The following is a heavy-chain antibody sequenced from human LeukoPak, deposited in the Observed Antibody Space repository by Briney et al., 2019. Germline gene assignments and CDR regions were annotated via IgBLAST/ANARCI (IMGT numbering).Heavy chain of an antibody. Sequence: SETLSLTCTVSGGSISSYYWIWLRQPAGKGLEWIGRIYTSGSTNYNPSLKSRVTMSVDTSKNQFSLKLSSVTAADTAVYYCARDGYGSGSYSWFDPWGQGTLVTVSS. V-gene: IGHV4-4*07. CDR1: GGSISSYY. CDR3: ARDGYGSGSYSWFDP. J-gene: IGHJ5*02. D-gene: IGHD3-10*01. CDR2: IYTSGST.